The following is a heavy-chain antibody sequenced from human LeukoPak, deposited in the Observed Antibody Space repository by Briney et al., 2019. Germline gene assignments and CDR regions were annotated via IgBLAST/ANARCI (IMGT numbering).Heavy chain of an antibody. D-gene: IGHD2-8*01. CDR1: GFSFREHW. Sequence: GGSLRLSCTVSGFSFREHWMSWVRQAPGKGLEWVAVIWYDGTNKYYADSVKGRFTISRDNSNNTLVLQMNSLRVEDTAVYYCVRVGFTNYGIDYWGQGTLVTVSS. V-gene: IGHV3-33*08. J-gene: IGHJ4*02. CDR3: VRVGFTNYGIDY. CDR2: IWYDGTNK.